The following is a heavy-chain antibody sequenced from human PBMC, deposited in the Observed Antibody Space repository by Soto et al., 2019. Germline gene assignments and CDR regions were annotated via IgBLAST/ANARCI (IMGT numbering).Heavy chain of an antibody. D-gene: IGHD2-2*01. CDR3: ARRRCTTTTRFDP. Sequence: KASETLSLTCTVSGGSINSGNYYWSWIRQHPGKGLEWIGYISYSGSAHYNPSLRSRVFISVDTSRNQFSLKLSSVTAADTALYYCARRRCTTTTRFDPWGQGTLVTVSS. CDR2: ISYSGSA. J-gene: IGHJ5*02. V-gene: IGHV4-31*03. CDR1: GGSINSGNYY.